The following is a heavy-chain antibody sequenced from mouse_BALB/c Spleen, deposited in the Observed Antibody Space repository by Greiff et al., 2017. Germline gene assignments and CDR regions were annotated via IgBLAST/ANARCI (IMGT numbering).Heavy chain of an antibody. CDR3: ARGRDGYFYAMDY. J-gene: IGHJ4*01. D-gene: IGHD2-3*01. V-gene: IGHV1-9*01. CDR2: ILPGSGST. CDR1: GYTFSSYW. Sequence: QVQLQQSGAELMKPGASVKISCKATGYTFSSYWIEWVKQRPGHGLEWIGEILPGSGSTNYNEKFKGKATFTADTSSNTAYMQLSSLTSEDSAVYYCARGRDGYFYAMDYWGQGTSVTVSS.